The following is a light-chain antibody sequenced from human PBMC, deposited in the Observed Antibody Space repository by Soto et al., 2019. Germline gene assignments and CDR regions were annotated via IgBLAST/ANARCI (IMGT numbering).Light chain of an antibody. Sequence: QPVLTQSPSASASLGASVKLTCTLSSGHSTYAIAWHQQQPEKGPRYLMKLNSDGSHSKGDGIPDRFSGSSSGAERYLTISSLQSEDEADYYCQTWGTGIQRYVFGTGTKLTVL. V-gene: IGLV4-69*01. CDR2: LNSDGSH. J-gene: IGLJ1*01. CDR3: QTWGTGIQRYV. CDR1: SGHSTYA.